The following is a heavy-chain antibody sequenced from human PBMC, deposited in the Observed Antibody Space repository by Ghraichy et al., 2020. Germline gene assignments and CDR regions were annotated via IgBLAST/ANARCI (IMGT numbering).Heavy chain of an antibody. Sequence: GGSLRLSCAASGFTFSGYSMHLVRQTPGQGLEWLALISFDGTKKQYTASVKGRFTISRDNSKNTLELQMNSLSDDDTAEYYCASDNYSGSGYYCYYYGVDVWGLGTAVIVSS. CDR1: GFTFSGYS. V-gene: IGHV3-30*04. D-gene: IGHD3-10*01. CDR2: ISFDGTKK. J-gene: IGHJ6*02. CDR3: ASDNYSGSGYYCYYYGVDV.